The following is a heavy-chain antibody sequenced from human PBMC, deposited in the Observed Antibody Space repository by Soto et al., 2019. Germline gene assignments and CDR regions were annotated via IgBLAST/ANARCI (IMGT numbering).Heavy chain of an antibody. CDR2: IYYSGST. V-gene: IGHV4-59*08. CDR1: GGSISSYY. Sequence: QVQLQESGPGLVKPSETLSLTCTVSGGSISSYYWSWIRQPPGKGLEWIGYIYYSGSTNYNPSLKRRVTISVDPSKNQFSLKLSSVTAADTAVYYCARHRTHYYGMDVWGQGTTVTVSS. J-gene: IGHJ6*02. CDR3: ARHRTHYYGMDV.